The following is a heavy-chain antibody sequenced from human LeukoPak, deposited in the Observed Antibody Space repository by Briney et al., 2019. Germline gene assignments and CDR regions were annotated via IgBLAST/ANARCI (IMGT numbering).Heavy chain of an antibody. V-gene: IGHV3-21*01. J-gene: IGHJ6*03. CDR1: GFTFSSYT. CDR2: ISSSRSGDI. CDR3: ARGIKGYCSSTSCSTVVYMDV. Sequence: GGSLRLSCAASGFTFSSYTMNWVRQAPGKGLEWVSSISSSRSGDIYYADSVKGRFSISRDNAKNSLYLQMNSLRAEDTAVYYCARGIKGYCSSTSCSTVVYMDVWGKGTTVTISS. D-gene: IGHD2-2*02.